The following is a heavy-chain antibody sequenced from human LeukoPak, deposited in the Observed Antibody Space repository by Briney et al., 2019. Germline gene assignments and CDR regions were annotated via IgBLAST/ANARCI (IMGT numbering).Heavy chain of an antibody. J-gene: IGHJ4*02. V-gene: IGHV4-59*12. CDR3: AREDCSSTSCPHDY. CDR2: IYHSGST. D-gene: IGHD2-2*01. CDR1: GGSISSYY. Sequence: SETLSLTCTVSGGSISSYYWSWIRQPPGKGLEWIGYIYHSGSTYYNPSLKSRVTISVDRSKNQFSLKLSSVTAADTAVYYCAREDCSSTSCPHDYWGQGTLVTVSS.